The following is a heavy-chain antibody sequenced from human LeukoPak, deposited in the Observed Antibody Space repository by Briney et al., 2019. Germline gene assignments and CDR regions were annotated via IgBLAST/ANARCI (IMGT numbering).Heavy chain of an antibody. Sequence: KSSETLSLTCTVSGGSISSYYWSWIRQAPGAGLQWLGYLYTTTTSYNPSLKRRITISADTSKNQFSLRLNSVTAADTAVYYCARRNIRGYNSFNIWGQGTKVTVSS. V-gene: IGHV4-4*08. CDR2: LYTTTT. CDR3: ARRNIRGYNSFNI. J-gene: IGHJ3*02. CDR1: GGSISSYY. D-gene: IGHD5-24*01.